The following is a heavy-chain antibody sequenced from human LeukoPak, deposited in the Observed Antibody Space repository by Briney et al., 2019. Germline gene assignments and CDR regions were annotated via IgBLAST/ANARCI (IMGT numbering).Heavy chain of an antibody. D-gene: IGHD3-3*01. CDR1: GFTFSSYA. Sequence: GGSLRLSCAASGFTFSSYAMHWVRQAPGKGLEWVAVISYDGSNKYYADSVKGRFTISRDNSKNTLYLQMNSLRAEDTAVYYCARVILHGFLEWLLTPVDYWGQGTLSPSPQ. V-gene: IGHV3-30-3*01. J-gene: IGHJ4*02. CDR3: ARVILHGFLEWLLTPVDY. CDR2: ISYDGSNK.